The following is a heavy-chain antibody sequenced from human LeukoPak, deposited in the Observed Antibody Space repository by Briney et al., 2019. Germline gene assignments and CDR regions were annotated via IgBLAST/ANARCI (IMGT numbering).Heavy chain of an antibody. CDR2: IYTSGST. J-gene: IGHJ4*02. CDR1: GGSISSYY. CDR3: ARHFLGYDY. V-gene: IGHV4-4*09. Sequence: SETLSLTCTVSGGSISSYYWSWIRQPPGKGLEWIGYIYTSGSTTYNPSLKSRVTISVATSKNQFSLKLSSVTAADPAVYYCARHFLGYDYWGQGTLVTVSS. D-gene: IGHD2-15*01.